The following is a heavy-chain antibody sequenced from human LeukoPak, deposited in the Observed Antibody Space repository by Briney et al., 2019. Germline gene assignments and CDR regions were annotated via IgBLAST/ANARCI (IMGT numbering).Heavy chain of an antibody. CDR1: GFTFTNYA. CDR3: AKGASPGIAAAGAGFLFDY. CDR2: ISGSGDST. Sequence: GESLRLSCAASGFTFTNYAMSWVRQAHGKGLEWVSGISGSGDSTNYADSVKGRFTISRDNSKNTLYLQMNSLRAEDTAVYYCAKGASPGIAAAGAGFLFDYWGQGTLVTVSS. J-gene: IGHJ4*02. V-gene: IGHV3-23*01. D-gene: IGHD6-13*01.